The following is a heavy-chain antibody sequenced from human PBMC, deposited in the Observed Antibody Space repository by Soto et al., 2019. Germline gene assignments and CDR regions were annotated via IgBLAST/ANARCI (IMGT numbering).Heavy chain of an antibody. D-gene: IGHD6-13*01. Sequence: SETLSLTCTFSGCSISSGGYYLSWIRQHPGKGLEWIGYIYYSGSTYYNPSLKSRVTISVDTSKNQFSLKLSSVTAADTAVYYCARSSWEFDPWGQGTLVTVSS. V-gene: IGHV4-31*03. CDR2: IYYSGST. CDR1: GCSISSGGYY. CDR3: ARSSWEFDP. J-gene: IGHJ5*02.